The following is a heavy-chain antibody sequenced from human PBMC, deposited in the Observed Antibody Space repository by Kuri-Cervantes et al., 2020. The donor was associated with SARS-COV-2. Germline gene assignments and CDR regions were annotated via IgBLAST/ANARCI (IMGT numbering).Heavy chain of an antibody. CDR3: GSTIAVAGVGVHYHLEF. D-gene: IGHD6-19*01. CDR1: GATLHNYA. Sequence: SSVKVSCKSSGATLHNYAIRWVRQAPGQGLEWMGGIIPMFDSLNYAQKFQGRVTLTTDESTSTAYMELSSLTSEDTAVYYCGSTIAVAGVGVHYHLEFWGKGTTVTVSS. CDR2: IIPMFDSL. V-gene: IGHV1-69*05. J-gene: IGHJ6*03.